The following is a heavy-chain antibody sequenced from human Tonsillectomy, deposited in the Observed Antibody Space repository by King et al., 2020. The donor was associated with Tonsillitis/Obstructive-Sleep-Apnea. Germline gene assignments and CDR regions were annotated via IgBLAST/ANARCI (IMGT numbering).Heavy chain of an antibody. D-gene: IGHD2-2*01. CDR1: GFTFSSSG. CDR2: IWYDGSNK. J-gene: IGHJ4*02. CDR3: ARGYCDTTSCYTRPLDY. V-gene: IGHV3-33*01. Sequence: VQLVESGGGVVQPGRSLRLSCAASGFTFSSSGMHWVRQAPGKGLEWVAVIWYDGSNKYYADSVKGRFTVSRDNSKNTLYLQVNSLRAEDTAVYYCARGYCDTTSCYTRPLDYWGQGTLVTVSS.